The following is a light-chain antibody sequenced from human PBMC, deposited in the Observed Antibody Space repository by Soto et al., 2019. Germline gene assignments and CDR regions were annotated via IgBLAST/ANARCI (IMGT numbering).Light chain of an antibody. J-gene: IGLJ2*01. CDR1: RSDVGFYDR. Sequence: QSVLTQPPSVSGSPGQSVTISCTGTRSDVGFYDRVSWFQKPPGTAPRLMIYGVTNRPSGVPDRFSGSKSGNTASLTISGLQAEDEADYYCSSYTTSDTVVFGGVTKVTVL. CDR2: GVT. V-gene: IGLV2-18*02. CDR3: SSYTTSDTVV.